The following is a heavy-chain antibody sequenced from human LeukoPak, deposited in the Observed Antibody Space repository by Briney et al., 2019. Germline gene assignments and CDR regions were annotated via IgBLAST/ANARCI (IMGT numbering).Heavy chain of an antibody. V-gene: IGHV3-7*01. CDR1: GFTFSSYW. J-gene: IGHJ4*02. CDR3: LTSTRSHRFDY. D-gene: IGHD2-15*01. CDR2: IKQDGSDK. Sequence: GGSLRLSCTASGFTFSSYWMCWVRQAPGKGLEWVAIIKQDGSDKYYVDSVEGRFIISRDNAKNSLYLQMNSLRAEDTAVYYCLTSTRSHRFDYWGQGTLVTVSS.